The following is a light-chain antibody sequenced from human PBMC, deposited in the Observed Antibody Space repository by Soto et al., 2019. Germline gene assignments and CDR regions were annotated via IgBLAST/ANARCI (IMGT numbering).Light chain of an antibody. J-gene: IGKJ1*01. V-gene: IGKV3-15*01. CDR3: QQYNNWWT. CDR1: QSISNN. Sequence: EIVMTQSPATLSVSPGERATLSCRASQSISNNLAWYHQRPGQAPRLLIYGASTRATGIPARFSGSGSGTEVNLTLSSLQSEDFAVYYCQQYNNWWTFGQGTRVEIK. CDR2: GAS.